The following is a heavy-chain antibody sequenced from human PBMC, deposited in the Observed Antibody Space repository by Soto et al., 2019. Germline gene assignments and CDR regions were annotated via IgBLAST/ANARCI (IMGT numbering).Heavy chain of an antibody. CDR1: GDSIGSADYY. Sequence: PSETLSLTCAVSGDSIGSADYYWTWIRQSPGKGLEYIGYIYKSGRTYYNPSLKSRPVISLDTSKNQVFLRLTSLTAADTAMYFCARSLSSWSGYFDPWCQGTLVTDSS. J-gene: IGHJ5*02. V-gene: IGHV4-30-4*01. D-gene: IGHD6-13*01. CDR2: IYKSGRT. CDR3: ARSLSSWSGYFDP.